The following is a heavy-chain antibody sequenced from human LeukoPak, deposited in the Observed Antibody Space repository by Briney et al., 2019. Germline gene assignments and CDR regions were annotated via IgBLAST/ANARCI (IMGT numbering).Heavy chain of an antibody. V-gene: IGHV4-61*01. CDR1: GGSVSSGSYY. CDR3: AREGRPAASFDY. Sequence: SETLSLTCFVSGGSVSSGSYYWSWIRQPPGKGLEWIGYIYYSGSTNYNPSLKSRVTISLDTSKNQFSLELSSVTAADTAVYYCAREGRPAASFDYWGQGTLVTVSS. J-gene: IGHJ4*02. CDR2: IYYSGST.